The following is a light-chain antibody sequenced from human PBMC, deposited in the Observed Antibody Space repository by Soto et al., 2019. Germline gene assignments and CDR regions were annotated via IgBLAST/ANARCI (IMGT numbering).Light chain of an antibody. V-gene: IGLV2-14*01. CDR3: SSYTSSSLV. CDR2: DVS. CDR1: SSDVGGYNY. J-gene: IGLJ2*01. Sequence: QSVLTQPASVSGSPGQSITIPCTGTSSDVGGYNYVSWYQQHPGKAPKLMIYDVSNRPSGVSNRFSGSKSGNTASLTISGLQAEDEADYYCSSYTSSSLVFGGGTKVTVL.